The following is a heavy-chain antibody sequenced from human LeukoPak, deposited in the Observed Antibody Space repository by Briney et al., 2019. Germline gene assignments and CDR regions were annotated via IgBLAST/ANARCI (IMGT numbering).Heavy chain of an antibody. J-gene: IGHJ5*02. V-gene: IGHV4-30-4*08. D-gene: IGHD6-19*01. Sequence: PSETLSLTCSVSGDSISSRTYSWTWIRQHPEKGLEWIGYIWNSGSTNYNPALKSRVTISVDTSKNQFSLKLSSVTAADTAVYYCARGEAYSSGWYEVGVWFDPWGQGTLVTVSS. CDR3: ARGEAYSSGWYEVGVWFDP. CDR2: IWNSGST. CDR1: GDSISSRTYS.